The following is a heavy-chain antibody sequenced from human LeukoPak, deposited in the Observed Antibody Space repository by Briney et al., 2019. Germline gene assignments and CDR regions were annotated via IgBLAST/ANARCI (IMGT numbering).Heavy chain of an antibody. J-gene: IGHJ5*02. CDR2: INPNSGGT. V-gene: IGHV1-2*02. Sequence: ASVKVSCKASGYTFTGYYMHWVRQAPGQGLEWMGWINPNSGGTNYAQKFQGRVTMTRDTSISTAYMELSRLRSDDTAVYYCARSRNIAAGGGFEPWGQGTLVTVSS. D-gene: IGHD6-6*01. CDR3: ARSRNIAAGGGFEP. CDR1: GYTFTGYY.